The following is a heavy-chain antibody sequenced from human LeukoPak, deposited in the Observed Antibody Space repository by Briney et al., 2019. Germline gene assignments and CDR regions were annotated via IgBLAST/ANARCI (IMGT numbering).Heavy chain of an antibody. Sequence: SETLSLTCAVYGGSFSGYYWSWIRQPPGKGLEWIGEINHSGSTNYNPSLKSRVTISVDTSKNQFSLKLSSVTAADTAVYYCASIRGYSYIDYWGQGTLVTVSS. CDR3: ASIRGYSYIDY. CDR2: INHSGST. D-gene: IGHD5-18*01. CDR1: GGSFSGYY. J-gene: IGHJ4*02. V-gene: IGHV4-34*01.